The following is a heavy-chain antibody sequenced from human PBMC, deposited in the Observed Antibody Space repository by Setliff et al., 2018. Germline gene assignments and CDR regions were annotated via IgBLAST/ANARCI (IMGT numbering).Heavy chain of an antibody. CDR2: IYPGDSHA. CDR3: ARLGRNNSAPPGDY. V-gene: IGHV5-51*01. J-gene: IGHJ4*02. CDR1: GYSFPSYW. Sequence: SLKISCKASGYSFPSYWIGWVRQVPGKGLEWIGIIYPGDSHARYSPSFQGQVTISADKSILTAFLQWTYLKASDSAMYYCARLGRNNSAPPGDYWGQGTLVTVSS. D-gene: IGHD6-25*01.